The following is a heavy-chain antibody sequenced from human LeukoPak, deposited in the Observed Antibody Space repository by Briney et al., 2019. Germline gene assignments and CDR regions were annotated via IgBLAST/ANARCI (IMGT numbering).Heavy chain of an antibody. CDR2: ISGSGGST. J-gene: IGHJ4*02. Sequence: PGGSLRLSCAASGFTFSSYAMSWVRQAPGKGLEWVSAISGSGGSTYYADSMKGRFTISRDNSKNTLYLQMNSLRAEDTAVYYCAKDIKRVLLYSFADYWGQGTLVTVSS. V-gene: IGHV3-23*01. CDR1: GFTFSSYA. D-gene: IGHD3-10*02. CDR3: AKDIKRVLLYSFADY.